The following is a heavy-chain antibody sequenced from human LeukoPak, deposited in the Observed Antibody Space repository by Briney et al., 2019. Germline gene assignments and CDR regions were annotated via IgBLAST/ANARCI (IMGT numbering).Heavy chain of an antibody. Sequence: GGSLRLSCAASGFTFTSYWMSWVRQAPRRGLEWVAHIKQDGSEKYYVDSVKGRFTISRDNAKNSLYLQMNSLRAEDTAVYYCARAGYWAFDYWGQGTLVTVSS. CDR3: ARAGYWAFDY. D-gene: IGHD6-13*01. V-gene: IGHV3-7*03. CDR2: IKQDGSEK. CDR1: GFTFTSYW. J-gene: IGHJ4*02.